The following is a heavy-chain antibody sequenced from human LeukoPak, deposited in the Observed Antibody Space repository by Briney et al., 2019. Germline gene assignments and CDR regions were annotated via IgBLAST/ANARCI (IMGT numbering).Heavy chain of an antibody. J-gene: IGHJ4*02. CDR1: VYTFTVYY. Sequence: GASVTVSFTSSVYTFTVYYMHWVRQAPGQGLEWMGWINPNSGGTNYAQKFQGRVTMTRDTSISTAYMELSRLRSDDTAVYYCARVLYDGSGYYLFDYWGQGTLVTVSS. CDR2: INPNSGGT. CDR3: ARVLYDGSGYYLFDY. V-gene: IGHV1-2*02. D-gene: IGHD3-22*01.